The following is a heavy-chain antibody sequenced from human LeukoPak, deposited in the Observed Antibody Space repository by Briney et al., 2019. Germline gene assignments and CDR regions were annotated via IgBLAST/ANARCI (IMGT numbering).Heavy chain of an antibody. CDR3: ARDLYCSSTSCVDY. Sequence: SETLSLTCAVSGGSISSSNWWSWVRPPPGKGLEWIGYIYHSGSTYYNPSLKSRVTISVDRSKNQFSLKLSSVTAADTAVYYCARDLYCSSTSCVDYWGQGTLVTVSS. D-gene: IGHD2-2*01. V-gene: IGHV4-4*02. CDR2: IYHSGST. J-gene: IGHJ4*02. CDR1: GGSISSSNW.